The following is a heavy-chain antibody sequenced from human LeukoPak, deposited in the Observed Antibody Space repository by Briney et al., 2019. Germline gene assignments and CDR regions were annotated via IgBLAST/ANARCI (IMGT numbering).Heavy chain of an antibody. D-gene: IGHD1-1*01. CDR3: ARDRHGNWNDGWFDP. CDR1: GFTFSDYY. V-gene: IGHV3-11*01. J-gene: IGHJ5*02. Sequence: GGSLRLSCAASGFTFSDYYMSWIRQAPGKGLEWVSYISSSGSTIYYADSVKGRFTISRDNAKSSLYLQMNSLRAEDTAVYHCARDRHGNWNDGWFDPWGQGTLVTVSS. CDR2: ISSSGSTI.